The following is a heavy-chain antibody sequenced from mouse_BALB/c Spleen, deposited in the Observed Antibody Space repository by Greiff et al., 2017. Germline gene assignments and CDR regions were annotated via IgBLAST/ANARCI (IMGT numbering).Heavy chain of an antibody. J-gene: IGHJ3*01. Sequence: VQLQESGPGLVQPSQSLSITCTVSGFSLTSYGVHWVRQSPGKGLEWLGVIWSGGSTDYNAAFISRLSISKDNSKSQVFFKMNSLQADDTAIYYCARQYQAWFAYWGQGTLVTVSA. CDR3: ARQYQAWFAY. D-gene: IGHD5-1*01. CDR1: GFSLTSYG. V-gene: IGHV2-4-1*01. CDR2: IWSGGST.